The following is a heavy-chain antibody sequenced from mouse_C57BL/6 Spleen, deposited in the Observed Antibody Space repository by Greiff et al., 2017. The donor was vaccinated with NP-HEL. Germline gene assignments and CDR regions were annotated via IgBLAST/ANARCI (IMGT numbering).Heavy chain of an antibody. CDR3: ARKGGYYGSKDFDY. D-gene: IGHD1-1*01. CDR1: GYTFTSYW. CDR2: IDPSDSYT. V-gene: IGHV1-50*01. J-gene: IGHJ2*01. Sequence: VKLQQPGAELVKPGASVKLSCKASGYTFTSYWMQWVKQRPGQGLEWIGEIDPSDSYTNYNQKFKGKATLTVDTSSSTAYMQLSSLTSEDSAVYYCARKGGYYGSKDFDYWGQGTTLTVSS.